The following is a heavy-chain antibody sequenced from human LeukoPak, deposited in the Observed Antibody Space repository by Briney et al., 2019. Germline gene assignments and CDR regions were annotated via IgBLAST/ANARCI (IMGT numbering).Heavy chain of an antibody. CDR1: GLTFSTSA. CDR3: AKDKTQDIVVVPAAIIFDY. D-gene: IGHD2-2*01. Sequence: GGSLRLSSAASGLTFSTSAMSWVRQAPGKGPERVSAISGSGGSTYYAHSVKGRFTISRDNSKNTLYLQMNSLRAEDTAVYYCAKDKTQDIVVVPAAIIFDYWGQGTLVTVSS. CDR2: ISGSGGST. V-gene: IGHV3-23*01. J-gene: IGHJ4*02.